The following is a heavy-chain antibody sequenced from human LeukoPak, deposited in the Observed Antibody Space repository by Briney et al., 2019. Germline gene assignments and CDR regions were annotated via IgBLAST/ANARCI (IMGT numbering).Heavy chain of an antibody. D-gene: IGHD6-6*01. V-gene: IGHV1-2*02. Sequence: ASEKVSCKASGYSFTGYYMHWVRQAPGQGLEWMGWINPKSGGTNYAQKFQGRVTMTRDTSISTAYMELSRLRSDDMAVYYCARVEYSSSSGGGGIDYWGQGTLVTVSS. CDR3: ARVEYSSSSGGGGIDY. J-gene: IGHJ4*02. CDR2: INPKSGGT. CDR1: GYSFTGYY.